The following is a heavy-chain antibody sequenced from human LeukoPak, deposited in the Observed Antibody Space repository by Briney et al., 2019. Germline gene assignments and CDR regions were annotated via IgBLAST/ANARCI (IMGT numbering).Heavy chain of an antibody. CDR1: GGSFSAYY. Sequence: PSETLSLTCGVSGGSFSAYYWSWIHQPPGKGLELIGETNHSGRTNYNPSLKSRVTISVDTSKNQFSLNLSSVTAADTAVYYCARSPLTGNYGDWFDPWGQGTLVIVSS. CDR3: ARSPLTGNYGDWFDP. CDR2: TNHSGRT. V-gene: IGHV4-34*01. D-gene: IGHD3-9*01. J-gene: IGHJ5*02.